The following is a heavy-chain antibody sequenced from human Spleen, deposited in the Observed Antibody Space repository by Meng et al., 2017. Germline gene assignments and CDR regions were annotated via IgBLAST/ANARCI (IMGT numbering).Heavy chain of an antibody. V-gene: IGHV5-51*01. D-gene: IGHD2-2*01. CDR2: IYPGDSDT. CDR1: GYSFTSYW. Sequence: GESLKISCKGSGYSFTSYWIGWVRQMPGKGLEWIGIIYPGDSDTRYSPSFQGQVTISADKSINTAYLQWSSLKTSDTAMYYCARFRVVPAAGVRVTYYYYGMDVWGQGTPVTVSS. CDR3: ARFRVVPAAGVRVTYYYYGMDV. J-gene: IGHJ6*02.